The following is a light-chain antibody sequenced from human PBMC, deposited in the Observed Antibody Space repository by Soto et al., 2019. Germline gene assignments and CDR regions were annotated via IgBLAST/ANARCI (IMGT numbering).Light chain of an antibody. V-gene: IGLV2-14*01. CDR2: DVS. J-gene: IGLJ2*01. CDR1: SSDVGGYNY. Sequence: QSALTQPASVSGSPGQSITISCTGTSSDVGGYNYVSWYQQHPGKAPKIMIYDVSNRPSGVSNRFSGSKSDNTASLTIYGLQADDEADYYCSSYTSSSTRVVGGGTTVTVL. CDR3: SSYTSSSTRV.